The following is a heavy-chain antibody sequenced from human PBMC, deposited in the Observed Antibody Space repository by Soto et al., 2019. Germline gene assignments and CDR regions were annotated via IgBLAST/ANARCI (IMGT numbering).Heavy chain of an antibody. V-gene: IGHV4-31*03. D-gene: IGHD3-10*01. CDR3: ARDLGYGSGSYYFAS. CDR1: GGSISSGAYY. CDR2: NYHSGNT. Sequence: QVQLQESGPGLVEASQTLSLTCTVSGGSISSGAYYWSWIRQHPGTGLEWIGYNYHSGNTNCKPSLKSRVTISVDTSKNQCSLKLSSVTAADTAVYYCARDLGYGSGSYYFASWGKGTLVTVSS. J-gene: IGHJ4*02.